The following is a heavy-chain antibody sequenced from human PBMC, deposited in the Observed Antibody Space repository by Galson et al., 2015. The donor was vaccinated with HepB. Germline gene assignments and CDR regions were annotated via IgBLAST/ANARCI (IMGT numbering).Heavy chain of an antibody. V-gene: IGHV1-24*01. CDR2: FDPEDGET. J-gene: IGHJ4*02. D-gene: IGHD6-13*01. CDR3: ARVPPNQNSSSWYEFEDY. Sequence: SVKVSCKVSGYTLTELSMHWVRQAPGKGLEWMGGFDPEDGETIYAQKFQGRVTMTEDTSTDTAYMELSSLRSEDTAVYYCARVPPNQNSSSWYEFEDYWGQGTLVTVSS. CDR1: GYTLTELS.